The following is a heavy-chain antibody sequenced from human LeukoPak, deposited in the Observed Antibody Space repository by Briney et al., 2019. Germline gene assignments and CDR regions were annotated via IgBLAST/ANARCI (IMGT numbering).Heavy chain of an antibody. J-gene: IGHJ5*02. CDR2: INPNSGGT. V-gene: IGHV1-2*02. Sequence: GASVTVSCKASVYTFTGYYMHWVRQAPGQGLEWMGWINPNSGGTNYAQKFQGRVTMTRETSIRAAYMALSRLREDDTPVHYCARSDWFDPWGQGTLVTVSS. CDR1: VYTFTGYY. CDR3: ARSDWFDP.